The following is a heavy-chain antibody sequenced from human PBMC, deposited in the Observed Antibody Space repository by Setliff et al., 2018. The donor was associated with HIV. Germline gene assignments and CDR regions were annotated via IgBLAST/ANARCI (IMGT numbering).Heavy chain of an antibody. V-gene: IGHV4-30-4*08. J-gene: IGHJ3*02. CDR2: IYYSGTT. D-gene: IGHD5-18*01. CDR1: GDSISSDDYY. Sequence: PSETLSLTCTVSGDSISSDDYYWSWVRQPPGKGLEWIGYIYYSGTTYYSPSLKSRVTISPKTSKNQFSLKLSSVTAADTAVYYCARASTGSAMVQDVLDIWGQGTMVT. CDR3: ARASTGSAMVQDVLDI.